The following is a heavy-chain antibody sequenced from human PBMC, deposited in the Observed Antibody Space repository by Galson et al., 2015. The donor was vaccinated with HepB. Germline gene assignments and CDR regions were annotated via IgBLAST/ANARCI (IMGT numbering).Heavy chain of an antibody. CDR3: AREGYDLGLRVAFDI. J-gene: IGHJ3*02. D-gene: IGHD5-12*01. V-gene: IGHV3-66*01. CDR2: IYSGGST. CDR1: GFTVSSNY. Sequence: SLRLSCAASGFTVSSNYMSWVRQAPGKGLEWVSIIYSGGSTYYADSVKGRFTISRDNSKNTLYLQMNSLRAEDTAVYYCAREGYDLGLRVAFDIWGQGTMVTVSS.